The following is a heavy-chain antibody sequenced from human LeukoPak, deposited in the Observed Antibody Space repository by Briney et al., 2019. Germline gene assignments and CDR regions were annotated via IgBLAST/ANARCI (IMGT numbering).Heavy chain of an antibody. J-gene: IGHJ4*02. CDR1: GFTFSSYA. V-gene: IGHV3-23*01. CDR3: AKSHSCSSTSCYGDFDY. Sequence: GGSLRLSCAASGFTFSSYAMSWVRQAPGKGLEWVSAISGSGGSTYYADSVKGRFTISRDNSKNTLCLQMNSLRAEDTAVYYCAKSHSCSSTSCYGDFDYWGQGTLVTVSS. CDR2: ISGSGGST. D-gene: IGHD2-2*01.